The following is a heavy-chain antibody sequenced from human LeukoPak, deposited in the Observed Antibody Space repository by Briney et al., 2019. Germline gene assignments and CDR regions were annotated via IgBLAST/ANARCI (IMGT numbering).Heavy chain of an antibody. CDR3: AKDLGAGTTKYFDY. J-gene: IGHJ4*02. Sequence: PGGSLRLSCAASGFTFSSYAMSWVRQAPGKGLEWVSAIIGSGGSTYYADSVKGRFTISRDNSKNTLYLQMNSLRAEDTAVYYCAKDLGAGTTKYFDYWGQGTLVTVSS. V-gene: IGHV3-23*01. D-gene: IGHD1-7*01. CDR2: IIGSGGST. CDR1: GFTFSSYA.